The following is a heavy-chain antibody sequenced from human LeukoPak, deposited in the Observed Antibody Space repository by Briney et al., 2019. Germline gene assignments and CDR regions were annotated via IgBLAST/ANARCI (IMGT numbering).Heavy chain of an antibody. CDR1: GYTFIRYY. J-gene: IGHJ6*02. CDR2: INPSGGGT. CDR3: ARDRFLEYSSGWYSRSGYYYGMDV. D-gene: IGHD6-19*01. V-gene: IGHV1-46*01. Sequence: GASVKVSCKASGYTFIRYYMHWVRQAPGQGLEWMGTINPSGGGTSYAQKFQGRVTMTRDTSTSTVYMELSSLRSEDTAVYYCARDRFLEYSSGWYSRSGYYYGMDVWGQGTTVTVSS.